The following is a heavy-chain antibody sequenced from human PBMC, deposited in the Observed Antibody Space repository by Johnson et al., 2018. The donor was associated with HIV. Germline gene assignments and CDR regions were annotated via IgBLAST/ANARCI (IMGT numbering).Heavy chain of an antibody. D-gene: IGHD1-7*01. J-gene: IGHJ3*02. V-gene: IGHV3-33*06. CDR3: AKGRSGTTASIDAFDI. CDR2: IWYDGSNN. Sequence: QVQLVESGGGVVQPGRSLRLSCAASGFTFSNYAMHWVRQAPGKGLEWVAVIWYDGSNNYYADSVKGRFTISRDNSKNTLYLQMKSLRAEDTAVYYCAKGRSGTTASIDAFDIWGQGTMVTVSS. CDR1: GFTFSNYA.